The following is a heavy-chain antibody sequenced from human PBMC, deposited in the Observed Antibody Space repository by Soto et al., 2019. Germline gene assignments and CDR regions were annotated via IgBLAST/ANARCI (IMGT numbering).Heavy chain of an antibody. CDR3: TTQGFGVLHGLVDV. CDR1: GGSISSGGYS. J-gene: IGHJ6*02. D-gene: IGHD3-10*01. V-gene: IGHV4-61*08. CDR2: ISKSGYT. Sequence: SETLSLTCAVSGGSISSGGYSWSWIRQSPGKGLEWIGYISKSGYTSYNPSLKSRVMLSVDTSKNQCSLELTSVIAADAAVYYCTTQGFGVLHGLVDVWAQGTPVTVSS.